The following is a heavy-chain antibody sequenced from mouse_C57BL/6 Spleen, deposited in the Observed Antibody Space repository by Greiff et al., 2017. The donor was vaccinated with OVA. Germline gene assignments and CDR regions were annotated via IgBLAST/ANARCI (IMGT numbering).Heavy chain of an antibody. CDR2: IYPGDGDT. CDR1: GYAFSSSW. CDR3: ARSPGSYDYVGFAC. V-gene: IGHV1-82*01. D-gene: IGHD2-4*01. Sequence: LQESGPELVKPGASVKISCKASGYAFSSSWMNWVKQRPGKGLEWIGRIYPGDGDTNYNGKFKGKATLTADKSSSTAYMQLSSLTSEDSAVYFCARSPGSYDYVGFACWGQATLVTVSA. J-gene: IGHJ3*01.